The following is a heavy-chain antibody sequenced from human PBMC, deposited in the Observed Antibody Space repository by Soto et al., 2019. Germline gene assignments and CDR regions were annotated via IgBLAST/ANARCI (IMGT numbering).Heavy chain of an antibody. CDR1: GFTFGDYP. Sequence: LRLSCTTAGFTFGDYPMAWFRQAPGKGPEWVGFIRGQGSGGTTDYAASVKGRFTISRDDSKGIAYLQMNSLKVEDTAVYYCSRRLVNDYGSSGGPDYWGQGTLVTVSS. J-gene: IGHJ4*02. D-gene: IGHD3-22*01. CDR2: IRGQGSGGTT. V-gene: IGHV3-49*03. CDR3: SRRLVNDYGSSGGPDY.